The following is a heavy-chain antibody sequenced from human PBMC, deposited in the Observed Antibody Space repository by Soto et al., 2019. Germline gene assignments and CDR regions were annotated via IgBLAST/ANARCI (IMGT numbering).Heavy chain of an antibody. D-gene: IGHD2-15*01. Sequence: ASVKVSCKASGYTFTSYAMHWVRQAPGQRLEWMGWINAGNGNTKYSQKFQGRVTITRDTSASTAYMELSSLRSEDTAVYYCARRRSGYCSGGSCYPPDAFDIWGAGTMVPF. CDR3: ARRRSGYCSGGSCYPPDAFDI. V-gene: IGHV1-3*01. CDR1: GYTFTSYA. J-gene: IGHJ3*02. CDR2: INAGNGNT.